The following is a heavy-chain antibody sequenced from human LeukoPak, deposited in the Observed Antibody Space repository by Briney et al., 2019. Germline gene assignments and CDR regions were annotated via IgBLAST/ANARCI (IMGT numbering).Heavy chain of an antibody. CDR1: GFTVSSKC. D-gene: IGHD5-24*01. Sequence: TGGSLRLSCAASGFTVSSKCMSWVRQAPGKGLEWASIIYSADNTLYADSVKGRFTISRDSSKNMMYLQMNSLRAEDTAVYYCASRPDGYPGPFDFWGQGTLVTVSS. CDR3: ASRPDGYPGPFDF. CDR2: IYSADNT. V-gene: IGHV3-66*01. J-gene: IGHJ4*02.